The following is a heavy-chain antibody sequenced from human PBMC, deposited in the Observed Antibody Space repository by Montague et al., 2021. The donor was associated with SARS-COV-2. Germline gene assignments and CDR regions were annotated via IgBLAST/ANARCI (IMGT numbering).Heavy chain of an antibody. J-gene: IGHJ4*02. CDR2: IYYSGST. V-gene: IGHV4-59*01. Sequence: SETLSFTCTVSGGSISSYHWSWIRQPPGKGLEWIGYIYYSGSTNYNPSLKSRVTISVDTSKNQFSLKLSSVTAADTAVYYCARGFDYWGQGTLVTVSS. CDR1: GGSISSYH. CDR3: ARGFDY.